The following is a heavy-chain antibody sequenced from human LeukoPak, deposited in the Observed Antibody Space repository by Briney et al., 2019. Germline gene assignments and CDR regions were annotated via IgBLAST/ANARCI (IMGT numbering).Heavy chain of an antibody. CDR2: ISAYNGNT. D-gene: IGHD3-10*01. CDR3: ARGVFPYYGSGSPLDY. CDR1: GYTFTSYG. Sequence: GASVKVSCKASGYTFTSYGISWVRQAPGQGLEWMGWISAYNGNTNYAQKLQGRVTMTTDTSTSTAYMELSRLRSDDTAVYYCARGVFPYYGSGSPLDYWGQGTLVTVSS. J-gene: IGHJ4*02. V-gene: IGHV1-18*01.